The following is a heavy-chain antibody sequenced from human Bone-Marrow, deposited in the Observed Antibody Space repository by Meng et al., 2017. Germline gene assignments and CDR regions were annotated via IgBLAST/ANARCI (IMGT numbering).Heavy chain of an antibody. CDR3: AKAALSNFDY. CDR2: ISGSGGST. V-gene: IGHV3-23*04. D-gene: IGHD3-3*02. CDR1: GFTLRSYS. Sequence: EVQLVEAGGGLVKHGRSLSLSCAASGFTLRSYSMNGGRQAPGKGLEGVSAISGSGGSTYYADSVKGRFTISRDNSKNTLYLQMNSLRAEDTAVYYCAKAALSNFDYWGQGTLVTVSS. J-gene: IGHJ4*02.